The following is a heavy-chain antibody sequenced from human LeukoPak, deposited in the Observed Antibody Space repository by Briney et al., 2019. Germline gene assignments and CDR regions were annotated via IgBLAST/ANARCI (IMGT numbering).Heavy chain of an antibody. J-gene: IGHJ5*02. Sequence: SVKVSCKASGGTFSSYAISWVRQAPGQGLEWMGRIIPIFGIANYAQEFQGRVTITADKSTSTAYMELSSLRSEDAAVYYCARQCSSTSCYFEFDPWGQGTLVTVSS. CDR1: GGTFSSYA. CDR2: IIPIFGIA. V-gene: IGHV1-69*04. D-gene: IGHD2-2*01. CDR3: ARQCSSTSCYFEFDP.